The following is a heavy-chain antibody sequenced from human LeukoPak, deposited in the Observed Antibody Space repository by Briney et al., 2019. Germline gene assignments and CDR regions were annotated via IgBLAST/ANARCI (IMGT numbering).Heavy chain of an antibody. D-gene: IGHD1-26*01. CDR3: ARDRVGATDYFDY. Sequence: GGSLRLSCVASGFTFSSYSMNWVRQAPGKGLEWVAVISYDGSNKYYADSVKGRFTISRDNSKNTLYLQMNSLRAEDTAVYYCARDRVGATDYFDYWGQGTLVTVSS. V-gene: IGHV3-30*03. CDR2: ISYDGSNK. J-gene: IGHJ4*02. CDR1: GFTFSSYS.